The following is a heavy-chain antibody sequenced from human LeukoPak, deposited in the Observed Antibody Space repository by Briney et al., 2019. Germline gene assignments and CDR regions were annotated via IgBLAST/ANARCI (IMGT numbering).Heavy chain of an antibody. Sequence: SETLSLTCAVYGGSFSGYYWSWNRQPPGKGLEWIGEINHSGSTNYNPSLKSRVTISVDTSKNQFSLKLSSVTAADTAVYYCARRSTTARPGYYYYMDVWGKGTTVTVSS. CDR3: ARRSTTARPGYYYYMDV. CDR2: INHSGST. J-gene: IGHJ6*03. D-gene: IGHD6-6*01. V-gene: IGHV4-34*01. CDR1: GGSFSGYY.